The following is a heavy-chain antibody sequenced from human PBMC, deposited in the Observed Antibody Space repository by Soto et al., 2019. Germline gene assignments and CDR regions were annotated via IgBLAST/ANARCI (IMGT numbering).Heavy chain of an antibody. V-gene: IGHV4-34*01. CDR1: GGSFSGYY. CDR3: ASPVGRDSSSFNYGMDV. Sequence: KPSETLSLTCAVYGGSFSGYYWSWIRQPPGKGLEWIGEINHSGSTNYNPSLKSRVTISVDTSKNQFSLKLSSVTAADTAVYYCASPVGRDSSSFNYGMDVWGQGTTVTVSS. CDR2: INHSGST. J-gene: IGHJ6*02. D-gene: IGHD6-13*01.